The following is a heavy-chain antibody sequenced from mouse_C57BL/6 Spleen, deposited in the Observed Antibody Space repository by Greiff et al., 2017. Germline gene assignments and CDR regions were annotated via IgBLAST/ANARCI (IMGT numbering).Heavy chain of an antibody. V-gene: IGHV2-2*01. CDR1: GFSFTSYG. D-gene: IGHD2-3*01. CDR2: IWSGGST. Sequence: QVQLQQSGPGLVQPSQSLSITCTVSGFSFTSYGVHWVRQSPGKGLEWLGVIWSGGSTDYYAAFISRLSISKDNSKSHVFFKMNRLQADDTAIYYCARIYDGYYGTAMDYWGQGTSVTVSS. J-gene: IGHJ4*01. CDR3: ARIYDGYYGTAMDY.